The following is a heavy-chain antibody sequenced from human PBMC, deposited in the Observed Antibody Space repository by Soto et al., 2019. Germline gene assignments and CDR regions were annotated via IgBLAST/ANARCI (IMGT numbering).Heavy chain of an antibody. Sequence: GGSLRLSCVASGFTFITHAISFCGQVPFKGREWVSTFSGSGGNIYYGESVKGRFTISRDDPKNTLYLDMNSLRVEDTAVYYCAKDPPWAVGPLAMDVWGQGTTVTVSS. V-gene: IGHV3-23*01. CDR1: GFTFITHA. J-gene: IGHJ6*02. CDR3: AKDPPWAVGPLAMDV. D-gene: IGHD2-2*01. CDR2: FSGSGGNI.